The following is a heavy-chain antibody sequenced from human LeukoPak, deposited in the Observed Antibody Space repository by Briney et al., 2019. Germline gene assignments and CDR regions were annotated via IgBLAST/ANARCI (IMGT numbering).Heavy chain of an antibody. Sequence: PGGSLRLSCAASGFTFSSYSMNWVRQAPGKGLEWVSSISSSSGYIYYADSVKGRFTISRDNAKNSLYLQMNSLRAEDTAVYYCARDLLRFLEWLYSMDVWGKGTTVTVSS. J-gene: IGHJ6*04. CDR2: ISSSSGYI. CDR1: GFTFSSYS. D-gene: IGHD3-3*01. V-gene: IGHV3-21*01. CDR3: ARDLLRFLEWLYSMDV.